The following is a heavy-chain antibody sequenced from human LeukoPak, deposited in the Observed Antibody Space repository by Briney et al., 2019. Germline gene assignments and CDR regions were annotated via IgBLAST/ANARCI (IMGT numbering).Heavy chain of an antibody. CDR2: ISGSGGST. CDR3: ARDRTTDFWSGYYTNYFDY. CDR1: GFTFSSYG. Sequence: PGGSLRLSCAASGFTFSSYGMHWVRQAPGKGLEWVSVISGSGGSTYYADSVKGRFTISRDNSKNTLYLQMNSLRAEDTAVYYCARDRTTDFWSGYYTNYFDYWGQGTLVTVSS. J-gene: IGHJ4*02. V-gene: IGHV3-23*01. D-gene: IGHD3-3*01.